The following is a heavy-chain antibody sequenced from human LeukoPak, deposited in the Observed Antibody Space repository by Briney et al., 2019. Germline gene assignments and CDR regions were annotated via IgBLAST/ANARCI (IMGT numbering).Heavy chain of an antibody. CDR1: GVSFSGYY. CDR3: ARSPYYYDSSGYYPFDY. Sequence: SETLSLTCAVYGVSFSGYYWSWIRQPPGKGLEWIGEINHSGSTNYNPSLKSRVTISVDTSKNQFSLKLSSVTAADTAVYYCARSPYYYDSSGYYPFDYWGQGTLVTVSS. CDR2: INHSGST. V-gene: IGHV4-34*01. D-gene: IGHD3-22*01. J-gene: IGHJ4*02.